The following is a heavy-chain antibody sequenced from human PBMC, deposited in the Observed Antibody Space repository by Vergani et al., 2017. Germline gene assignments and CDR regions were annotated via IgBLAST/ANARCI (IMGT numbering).Heavy chain of an antibody. CDR1: GGSISSYY. CDR3: AREVWGNDYYYYYMDV. V-gene: IGHV4-59*01. CDR2: IYYSGST. Sequence: QVQLQESGPGLVKPSETLSLTCTVSGGSISSYYCSWIRQPPGKGLEWIGYIYYSGSTNYNPSLKSRVTISVDTSKNQFSLKLSSVTAADTAVYYCAREVWGNDYYYYYMDVRGKGTTVTVSS. J-gene: IGHJ6*03. D-gene: IGHD3-16*01.